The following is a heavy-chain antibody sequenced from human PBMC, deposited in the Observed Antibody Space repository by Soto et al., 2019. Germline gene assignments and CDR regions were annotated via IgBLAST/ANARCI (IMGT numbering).Heavy chain of an antibody. CDR3: AKDQYCSGGSCLTYYYYGMDV. CDR2: ISGSGGST. CDR1: GFTFSSYA. D-gene: IGHD2-15*01. J-gene: IGHJ6*02. Sequence: GGSLRLSCAASGFTFSSYAMSWVRQAPGKGLEWVSAISGSGGSTYYADSVKGRFTISRDNSKNTLYLQMNSLRAEDTAVYYCAKDQYCSGGSCLTYYYYGMDVWGQGTTVTVSS. V-gene: IGHV3-23*01.